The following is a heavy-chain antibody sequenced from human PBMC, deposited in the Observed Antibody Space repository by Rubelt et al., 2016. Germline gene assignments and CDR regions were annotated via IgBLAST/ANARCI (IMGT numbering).Heavy chain of an antibody. Sequence: QVQLQESGPGLVKPSETLSLTCTVSGGSVSSGSYYWSWIRQPPGKGLEWIGYIYYSGGTNYTPSLKSRVTISVDTSKNQFSLKLSSVTAADTAVYYCATRGVAVANDYWGQGTLVTVSS. J-gene: IGHJ4*02. D-gene: IGHD6-19*01. CDR1: GGSVSSGSYY. CDR3: ATRGVAVANDY. V-gene: IGHV4-61*01. CDR2: IYYSGGT.